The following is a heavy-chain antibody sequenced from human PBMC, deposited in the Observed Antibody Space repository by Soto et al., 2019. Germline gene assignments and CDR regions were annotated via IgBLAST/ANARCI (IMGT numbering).Heavy chain of an antibody. V-gene: IGHV3-15*01. CDR1: GFTFSNAW. CDR3: TTDSTVTTFYY. CDR2: IKSKTDGGTT. D-gene: IGHD4-17*01. J-gene: IGHJ4*02. Sequence: GESLKISCAASGFTFSNAWMSWVRQAPGKGLEWVGRIKSKTDGGTTDYAAPVKGRFTISRDDSKNTLYLQMNSLKTEDTAVYYCTTDSTVTTFYYWGQGTLVTV.